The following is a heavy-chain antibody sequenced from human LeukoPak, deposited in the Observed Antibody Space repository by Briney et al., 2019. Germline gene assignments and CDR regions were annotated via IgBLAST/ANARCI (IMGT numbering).Heavy chain of an antibody. D-gene: IGHD6-13*01. Sequence: SETLSLTCTVSGGSISSSSYYWGWIRQPPGKGLEWIGYIYYSGSTYYNPSLKSRVTISVDTSKNQFSLKLSSVTAADTAVYYCARALIAAAEDYWGQGTLVTVSS. V-gene: IGHV4-31*03. CDR1: GGSISSSSYY. J-gene: IGHJ4*02. CDR2: IYYSGST. CDR3: ARALIAAAEDY.